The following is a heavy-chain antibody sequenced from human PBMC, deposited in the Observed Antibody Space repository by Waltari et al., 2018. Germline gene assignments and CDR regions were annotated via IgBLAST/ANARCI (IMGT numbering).Heavy chain of an antibody. Sequence: EVQLVQSGAEVKKPGESLKISCKGSGYSFTSYWIGWVRQMPGKGLEWMGIIYPGDADTRYSPSFQGQVTISADKSISTAYLQWSSLKASDTAMYYCARRYCSSTSCYYYGMDVWGQGTTVTVSS. J-gene: IGHJ6*02. D-gene: IGHD2-2*01. CDR3: ARRYCSSTSCYYYGMDV. V-gene: IGHV5-51*03. CDR2: IYPGDADT. CDR1: GYSFTSYW.